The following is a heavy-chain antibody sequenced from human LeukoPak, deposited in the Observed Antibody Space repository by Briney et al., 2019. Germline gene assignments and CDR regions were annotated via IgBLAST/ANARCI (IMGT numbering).Heavy chain of an antibody. CDR2: MNPNSGNT. CDR1: GYTFTTYD. D-gene: IGHD3-10*01. J-gene: IGHJ4*02. CDR3: ARANYYGSGKKDLDY. Sequence: ASVKVSCKASGYTFTTYDINWVRQATGQGLEWMGWMNPNSGNTGYAQKFQGRVTMTRNSSMSTAYMELNSLRSEDTAVYYCARANYYGSGKKDLDYWGQGTLVTVSS. V-gene: IGHV1-8*01.